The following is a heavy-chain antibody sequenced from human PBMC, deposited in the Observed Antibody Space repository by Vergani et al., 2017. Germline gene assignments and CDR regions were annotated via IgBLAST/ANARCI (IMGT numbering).Heavy chain of an antibody. V-gene: IGHV1-46*01. Sequence: QVQLVQSGAEVKKPGASVKVSCKASGYTFTSYYMHWVRQAPGQGLEWMGIINPSGGSTSYAQKFQGRVTMTRDTSTSTVYMELSSLRSEDTAVYYCARGIGSDERSSRGYYFDYWGQGTLVTVSS. J-gene: IGHJ4*02. CDR3: ARGIGSDERSSRGYYFDY. CDR1: GYTFTSYY. D-gene: IGHD1-26*01. CDR2: INPSGGST.